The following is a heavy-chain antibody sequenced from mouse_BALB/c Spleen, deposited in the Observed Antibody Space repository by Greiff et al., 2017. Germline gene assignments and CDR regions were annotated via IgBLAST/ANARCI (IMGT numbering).Heavy chain of an antibody. CDR1: GYTFTDYA. Sequence: QVHVKQSGAELVRPGVSVKISCKGSGYTFTDYAMHWVKQSHAKSIEWIGVISTYYGDASYNQKFKGKATMTVDKSSSTAYMELARLTSEESAIYYCARGYRYDGYYFDYWGQGTTLTVSS. CDR2: ISTYYGDA. D-gene: IGHD2-14*01. J-gene: IGHJ2*01. V-gene: IGHV1S137*01. CDR3: ARGYRYDGYYFDY.